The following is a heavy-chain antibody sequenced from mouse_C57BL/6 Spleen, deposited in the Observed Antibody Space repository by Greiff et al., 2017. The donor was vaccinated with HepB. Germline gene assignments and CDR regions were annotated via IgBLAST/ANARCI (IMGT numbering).Heavy chain of an antibody. J-gene: IGHJ2*01. CDR2: IYPGSGST. CDR1: GYTFTSYW. D-gene: IGHD1-1*01. Sequence: QVQLQQPGAELVKPGASVKMSCKASGYTFTSYWITWVKQRPGPGLEWIGDIYPGSGSTNYNEKFKSKATLTVDTSSSTAYMQLSSLTSEDSAVYYCARLLLRSPREGNYFDYWGQGTTLTVSS. V-gene: IGHV1-55*01. CDR3: ARLLLRSPREGNYFDY.